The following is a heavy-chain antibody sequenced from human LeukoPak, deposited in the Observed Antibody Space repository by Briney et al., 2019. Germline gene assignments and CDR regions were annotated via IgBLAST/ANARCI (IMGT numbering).Heavy chain of an antibody. V-gene: IGHV3-13*04. Sequence: HPGGSLRLSCAASGFAFSSFDMLWVRQSPRKGLEWVARILTNGDTDYGASVEGRFTISRDNAKKSLYLQMDSLRAEDAAVYYCARDWGAYYHFFDYWGQGTLVTVSS. D-gene: IGHD3-22*01. CDR3: ARDWGAYYHFFDY. J-gene: IGHJ4*02. CDR2: ILTNGDT. CDR1: GFAFSSFD.